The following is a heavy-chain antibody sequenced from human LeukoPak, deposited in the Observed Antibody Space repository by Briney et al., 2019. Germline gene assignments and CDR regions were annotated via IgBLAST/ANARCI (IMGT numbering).Heavy chain of an antibody. V-gene: IGHV1-69*13. CDR1: GGSFSAYA. Sequence: GASVKVSCKVFGGSFSAYAISWVRQAPGQGLEWMGGVIPTSGTTNYAQKFQGRVTVTADESTSTAYMELSSLRSEDTAVYYCARGAYSGSYLFDYWGQGTLVTVSS. J-gene: IGHJ4*02. CDR2: VIPTSGTT. CDR3: ARGAYSGSYLFDY. D-gene: IGHD1-26*01.